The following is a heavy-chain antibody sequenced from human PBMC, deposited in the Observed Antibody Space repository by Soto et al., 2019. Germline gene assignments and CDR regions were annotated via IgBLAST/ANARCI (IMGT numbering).Heavy chain of an antibody. CDR1: GFTFSSYG. J-gene: IGHJ6*02. Sequence: PGGSLRLSCAASGFTFSSYGMHWVRQAPGKGLEWVAVIWYDGSNKYYADSVKGRFTISRDNSKNTLYLQMNSLRAEDTAVYYCARDQGGDSSSPGLYGMDVWGQGTTVTVSS. V-gene: IGHV3-33*01. CDR3: ARDQGGDSSSPGLYGMDV. CDR2: IWYDGSNK. D-gene: IGHD6-6*01.